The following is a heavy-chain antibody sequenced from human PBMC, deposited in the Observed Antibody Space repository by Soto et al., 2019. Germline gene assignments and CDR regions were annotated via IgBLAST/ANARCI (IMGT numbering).Heavy chain of an antibody. CDR2: ISAYDGKT. Sequence: ASVKVSCKTSGYTFNTYGINWVRQAPGQGLELMGWISAYDGKTTYAEKFQGRVTLTTDTSTSTAYMELRSLRADDTAVYYCAKVMVKNWFDPWGQGTLVTVSS. V-gene: IGHV1-18*01. D-gene: IGHD5-18*01. J-gene: IGHJ5*02. CDR1: GYTFNTYG. CDR3: AKVMVKNWFDP.